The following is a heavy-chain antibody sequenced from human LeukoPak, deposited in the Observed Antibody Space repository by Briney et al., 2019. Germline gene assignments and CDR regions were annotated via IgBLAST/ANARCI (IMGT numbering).Heavy chain of an antibody. J-gene: IGHJ3*02. Sequence: GGSLRLSCAASGFTFSDYYMSWIRQAPGKGLEWVSYIGNSGSTIYYADSVKGRFTISRDNAKNSLYLQMNSLRAEDTAVYYCARDHFGSSSWYTDDAFGIWGQGTMVTVSS. V-gene: IGHV3-11*04. CDR2: IGNSGSTI. D-gene: IGHD6-13*01. CDR1: GFTFSDYY. CDR3: ARDHFGSSSWYTDDAFGI.